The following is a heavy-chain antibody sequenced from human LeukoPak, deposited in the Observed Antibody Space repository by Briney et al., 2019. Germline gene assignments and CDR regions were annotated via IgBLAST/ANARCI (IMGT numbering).Heavy chain of an antibody. D-gene: IGHD4-17*01. CDR2: ISGSGGST. V-gene: IGHV3-23*01. Sequence: PGGSLRLSCAASGFTVSSNYMSWVRQAPGKGLEWVSAISGSGGSTYYADFVKGRFTISRDNSKNTLYLQMNSLRAEDTAVYYCAKVHDYGDYWYFDLWGRGTLVTVSS. J-gene: IGHJ2*01. CDR3: AKVHDYGDYWYFDL. CDR1: GFTVSSNY.